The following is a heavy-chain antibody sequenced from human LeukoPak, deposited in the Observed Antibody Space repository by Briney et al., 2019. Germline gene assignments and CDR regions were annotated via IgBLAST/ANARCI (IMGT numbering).Heavy chain of an antibody. CDR2: IWYDGSNK. J-gene: IGHJ4*02. V-gene: IGHV3-33*01. Sequence: GRSLRLSCAASGFTFSSYGMHWVRQAPGKGLEWVAVIWYDGSNKYYADSVKGRFTISRDNSKNTLYLQMNSLRAEDTAVYYCAREEQQLDYYSDYWGQGTLVTVSS. CDR1: GFTFSSYG. D-gene: IGHD6-13*01. CDR3: AREEQQLDYYSDY.